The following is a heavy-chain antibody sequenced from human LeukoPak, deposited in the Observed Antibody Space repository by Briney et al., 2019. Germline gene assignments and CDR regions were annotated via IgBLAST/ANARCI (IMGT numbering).Heavy chain of an antibody. V-gene: IGHV4-34*01. Sequence: SETLSLTCAVYGGSFSGYYWSWIRQPPGKGLEWIGEINHSGSTNYNPSLKSRVTISVDASKNQLSLKLSSVTAADTAVYYCARIRTSEMATIMKAGNYYYYYYMDVWGKGTTVTVSS. CDR3: ARIRTSEMATIMKAGNYYYYYYMDV. CDR1: GGSFSGYY. D-gene: IGHD5-24*01. J-gene: IGHJ6*03. CDR2: INHSGST.